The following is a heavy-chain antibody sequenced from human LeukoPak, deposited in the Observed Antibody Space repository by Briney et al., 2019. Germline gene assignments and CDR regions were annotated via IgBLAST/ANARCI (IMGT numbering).Heavy chain of an antibody. CDR3: ARGLRARTYYYYMDV. J-gene: IGHJ6*03. D-gene: IGHD1-1*01. V-gene: IGHV4-34*01. CDR1: GGSFSGYY. Sequence: SETLSLTCAVYGGSFSGYYWSWIRQPPGKGLEWIGEINHSGSTNYNPSLKSRVTISVDTSKNQFSLKLSSVTAADTAVYYCARGLRARTYYYYMDVWGKGTTVTVSS. CDR2: INHSGST.